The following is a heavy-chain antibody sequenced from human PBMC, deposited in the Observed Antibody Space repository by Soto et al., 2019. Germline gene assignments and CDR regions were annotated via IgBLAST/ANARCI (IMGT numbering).Heavy chain of an antibody. CDR3: ASGSGNYPKYNWFDP. CDR2: ISTSDGDT. V-gene: IGHV3-23*01. D-gene: IGHD3-10*01. Sequence: GGSLRLSCAASGFAFSDYAMTWVRQAPGKGLEWVSTISTSDGDTYYADSVKGCFTISRDNSRNTLYLQMNSLRAEDTAVYYCASGSGNYPKYNWFDPWGQGTLVTVSS. CDR1: GFAFSDYA. J-gene: IGHJ5*02.